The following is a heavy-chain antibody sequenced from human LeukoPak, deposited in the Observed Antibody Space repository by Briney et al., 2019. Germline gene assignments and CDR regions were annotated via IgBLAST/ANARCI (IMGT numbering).Heavy chain of an antibody. CDR3: AKNGQSGFSFDP. J-gene: IGHJ5*02. D-gene: IGHD2-8*01. CDR1: GGSISSSSYY. CDR2: GSDSGGT. Sequence: SETLSLTCTVSGGSISSSSYYWSWIRQTPGKGLEWIGEGSDSGGTKFNPSLKSRVTISADTSKNQFSLKLSSVTAADTAVYYCAKNGQSGFSFDPWGQGTLVTVSS. V-gene: IGHV4-39*07.